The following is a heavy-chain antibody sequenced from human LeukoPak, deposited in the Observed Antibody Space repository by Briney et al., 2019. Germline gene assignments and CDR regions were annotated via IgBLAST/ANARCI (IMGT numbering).Heavy chain of an antibody. Sequence: GGSLRLSCAASGFTFSTYTMTWVRQAPGKGLECVSTINGRGGDTYYADSVKGRFTISRDNSRNTVYLQMNSLRAEDMAVYYCAKDRAGTPWADWGQGTLVTVSS. CDR2: INGRGGDT. CDR1: GFTFSTYT. J-gene: IGHJ4*02. V-gene: IGHV3-23*01. D-gene: IGHD1-1*01. CDR3: AKDRAGTPWAD.